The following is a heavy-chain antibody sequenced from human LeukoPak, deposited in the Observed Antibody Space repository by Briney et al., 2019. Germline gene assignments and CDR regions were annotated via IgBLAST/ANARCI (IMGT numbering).Heavy chain of an antibody. Sequence: ASVKVSCKASGYTFTGYYMHWVRQAPGQGLEWMGWINPNSGGTNYAQKFQGRVTMTRDTSISTAYMELSRLRSDDTAVYYCARELRDGYNYRHYYYYMDVWGKGTTVTVSS. D-gene: IGHD5-24*01. J-gene: IGHJ6*03. CDR1: GYTFTGYY. CDR2: INPNSGGT. V-gene: IGHV1-2*02. CDR3: ARELRDGYNYRHYYYYMDV.